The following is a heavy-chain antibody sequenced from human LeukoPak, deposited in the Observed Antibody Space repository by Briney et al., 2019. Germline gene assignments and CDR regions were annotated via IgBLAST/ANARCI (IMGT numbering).Heavy chain of an antibody. D-gene: IGHD4-17*01. CDR2: IYYSGST. CDR3: ARDEGSVVGDYGDYPDAFDI. J-gene: IGHJ3*02. V-gene: IGHV4-59*12. Sequence: PSETLSLTCTVSGGSISSYYWSWIRQPPGKGLEWIGYIYYSGSTNYNPSLKSRVTISVDTSKNQFSLKLSSVTAADTAVYYCARDEGSVVGDYGDYPDAFDIWGQGTMVTVSS. CDR1: GGSISSYY.